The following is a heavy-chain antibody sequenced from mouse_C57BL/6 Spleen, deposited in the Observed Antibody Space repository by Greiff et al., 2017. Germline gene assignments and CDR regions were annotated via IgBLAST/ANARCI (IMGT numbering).Heavy chain of an antibody. Sequence: EVQLQQSGPVLVKPGASVKLSCKASGYTFTGYYMHWVKQSPGKSLEWIGVINPSDGGTSYNQKFKGKATLTVDKSSSTAYMELNSLTSEDSAVYYCAGYGNSYYWGQGTLVTVSA. V-gene: IGHV1-19*01. CDR3: AGYGNSYY. CDR1: GYTFTGYY. J-gene: IGHJ3*01. CDR2: INPSDGGT. D-gene: IGHD2-1*01.